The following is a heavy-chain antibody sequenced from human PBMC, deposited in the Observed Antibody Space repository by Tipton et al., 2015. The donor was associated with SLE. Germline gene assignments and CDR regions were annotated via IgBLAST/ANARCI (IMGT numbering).Heavy chain of an antibody. J-gene: IGHJ6*03. CDR1: GFTFNNYA. V-gene: IGHV4-34*01. CDR3: AREPVYYYYYMDV. Sequence: LRLSCAASGFTFNNYAMSWVRQPPGKGLEWIGEINHSGSTNYNPSLKSRVTISVDTSKNQFSLKLSSVTAADTAVYYCAREPVYYYYYMDVWGKGTTVTVSS. CDR2: INHSGST.